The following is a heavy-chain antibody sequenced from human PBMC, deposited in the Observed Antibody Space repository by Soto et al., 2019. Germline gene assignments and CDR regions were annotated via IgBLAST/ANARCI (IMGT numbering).Heavy chain of an antibody. CDR3: AKGGGYCTGGSCNVSPGSD. J-gene: IGHJ4*02. V-gene: IGHV3-23*01. D-gene: IGHD2-15*01. CDR1: GFTFRSYA. Sequence: EVQLLETGGGLVKPGGSLRLSCAASGFTFRSYAMSWVRQIPGKGLEWVSAISRNGDTTNYAGSMIRRFTISRDKSTNTLFLDMNGLSDDDTATYFCAKGGGYCTGGSCNVSPGSDWGQGTLVTVSS. CDR2: ISRNGDTT.